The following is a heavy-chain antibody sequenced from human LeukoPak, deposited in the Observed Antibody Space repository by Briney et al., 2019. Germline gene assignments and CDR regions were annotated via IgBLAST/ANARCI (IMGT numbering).Heavy chain of an antibody. CDR3: ARGGRVGATDY. CDR1: GGTFSSYA. J-gene: IGHJ4*02. CDR2: IIPILGIA. Sequence: ASVKVSYKASGGTFSSYAISWVRQAPGQGLEWMGRIIPILGIANYAQKFQGRVTITADKSTSTAYMELSSLRSEDTAVYYCARGGRVGATDYWGQGTLVTVSS. D-gene: IGHD1-26*01. V-gene: IGHV1-69*04.